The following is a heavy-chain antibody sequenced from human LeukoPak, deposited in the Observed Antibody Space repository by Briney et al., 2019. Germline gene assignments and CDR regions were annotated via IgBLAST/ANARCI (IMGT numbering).Heavy chain of an antibody. Sequence: SETLSLTCTVSGGSISIYYWSWIRQPPGKGLEWIGYIYYSGSTNYNPSLKSRVTISVDTSKNQFSLKLSSVTAADTAVYYCARENTVYDAFDIWGQGTMVTVSS. CDR2: IYYSGST. V-gene: IGHV4-59*08. CDR1: GGSISIYY. D-gene: IGHD4-17*01. J-gene: IGHJ3*02. CDR3: ARENTVYDAFDI.